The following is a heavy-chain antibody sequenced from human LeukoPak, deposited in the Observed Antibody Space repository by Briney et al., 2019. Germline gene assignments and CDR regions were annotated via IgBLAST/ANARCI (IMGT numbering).Heavy chain of an antibody. D-gene: IGHD2-2*01. V-gene: IGHV3-23*01. Sequence: GGSLRLSCAASGFTFSSYAMSWVRQAPGKGLEWVSAISGSGGSTYYADSVKGRFTISRDNSKNTLYLQMNSLRAEDTAVYYCAKAHRRSSSYTDPSIDYWGQGTLVTVSS. J-gene: IGHJ4*02. CDR2: ISGSGGST. CDR1: GFTFSSYA. CDR3: AKAHRRSSSYTDPSIDY.